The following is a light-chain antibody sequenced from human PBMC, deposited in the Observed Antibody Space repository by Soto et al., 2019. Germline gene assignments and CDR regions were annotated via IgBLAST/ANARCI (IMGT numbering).Light chain of an antibody. V-gene: IGKV1-9*01. J-gene: IGKJ4*01. CDR2: AAS. CDR1: QGIRNH. Sequence: IQLTQSPSSLSASVGARVTITCRASQGIRNHLAWYQQESGKARKLLIYAASTLQSGVPAGFTGSGFGTNFTLTISSLQPEDFATYYCQQLNTYPPTLGGGTKVDI. CDR3: QQLNTYPPT.